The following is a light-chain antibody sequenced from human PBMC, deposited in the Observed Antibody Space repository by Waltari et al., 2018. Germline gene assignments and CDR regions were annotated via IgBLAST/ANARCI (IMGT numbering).Light chain of an antibody. CDR3: QQYNSYSPVT. CDR2: RAS. CDR1: QSIYSW. Sequence: DIQLTQSPSTLSASVGDRVTITCRASQSIYSWLAWYQQKPEKAPKLLIYRASSLESGVTSRFSGSGSGTEFTLTISSLQPDDLATYYCQQYNSYSPVTFGGGTKVEIK. V-gene: IGKV1-5*03. J-gene: IGKJ4*01.